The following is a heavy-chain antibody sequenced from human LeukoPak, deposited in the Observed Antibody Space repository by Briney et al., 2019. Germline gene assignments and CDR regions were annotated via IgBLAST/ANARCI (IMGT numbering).Heavy chain of an antibody. CDR2: IYYSGST. CDR3: AAKDYYGSSWTFDY. J-gene: IGHJ4*02. CDR1: GGSISSYY. D-gene: IGHD3-10*01. Sequence: SETLSLXCTVSGGSISSYYWSWIRQPPGKGLEWIGYIYYSGSTNYNPSLKSRVTISVDTSKNQFSLKLSSVTAADTAVYYCAAKDYYGSSWTFDYWGQGTLVTVSS. V-gene: IGHV4-59*01.